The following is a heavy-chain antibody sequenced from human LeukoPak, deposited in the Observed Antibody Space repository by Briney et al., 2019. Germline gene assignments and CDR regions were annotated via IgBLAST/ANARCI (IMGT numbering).Heavy chain of an antibody. CDR3: ARDRYGSSVGGMDV. D-gene: IGHD6-6*01. J-gene: IGHJ6*02. CDR1: GFSFSGYA. Sequence: PGRSLRLSCVASGFSFSGYAMHWVRQAPGKGLQWVSSISSSGKYVYYEDSVKGRFTLSRDDAKNELFLQMNSLRPEDTAVYYCARDRYGSSVGGMDVWGQGTTVTVSS. V-gene: IGHV3-21*06. CDR2: ISSSGKYV.